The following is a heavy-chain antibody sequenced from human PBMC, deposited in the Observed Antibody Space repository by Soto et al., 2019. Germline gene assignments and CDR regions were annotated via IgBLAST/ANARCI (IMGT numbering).Heavy chain of an antibody. CDR2: IWYDGSNK. V-gene: IGHV3-33*01. Sequence: LRLSCAASGFTFSSYVMHWVRQAPGTALEWVAVIWYDGSNKYYADSVKGRLTISRDNSKNTLYLQLNSLRAADTAVYYWTRQRIQLGAIEDWGQGTLVTVSS. J-gene: IGHJ4*02. D-gene: IGHD5-18*01. CDR3: TRQRIQLGAIED. CDR1: GFTFSSYV.